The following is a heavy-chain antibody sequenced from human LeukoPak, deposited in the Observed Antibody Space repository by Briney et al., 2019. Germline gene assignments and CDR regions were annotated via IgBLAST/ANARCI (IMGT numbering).Heavy chain of an antibody. Sequence: GGSLRLSCAASGFTFSSYAMSWVRQAPGKGLEWVSAISGSGGSTYNADSVKGRFTISRDNSKNTLYLQMNSLRAEDTAVYYCAKGTYYDFWSGHDAFDIWGQGTMVTVSS. CDR1: GFTFSSYA. CDR3: AKGTYYDFWSGHDAFDI. J-gene: IGHJ3*02. CDR2: ISGSGGST. V-gene: IGHV3-23*01. D-gene: IGHD3-3*01.